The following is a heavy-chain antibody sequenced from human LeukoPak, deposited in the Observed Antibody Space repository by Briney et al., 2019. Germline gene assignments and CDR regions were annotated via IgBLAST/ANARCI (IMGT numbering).Heavy chain of an antibody. Sequence: SGGSLRLSCAASGFTFSSYSMNWVRQAPGKGLEWVSGISGSGGSTFYVHSVKGRFTISRDNSKSMLYLQMNSLRVEDTAIYYCAKGFDYSGAWGRRFDYWGQGTLVTVSS. CDR3: AKGFDYSGAWGRRFDY. CDR1: GFTFSSYS. V-gene: IGHV3-23*01. J-gene: IGHJ4*02. CDR2: ISGSGGST. D-gene: IGHD4-11*01.